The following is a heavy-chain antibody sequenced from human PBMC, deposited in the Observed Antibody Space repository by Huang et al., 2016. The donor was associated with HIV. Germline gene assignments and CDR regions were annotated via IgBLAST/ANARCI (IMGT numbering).Heavy chain of an antibody. Sequence: QVQLVQSRAEGKKPGASVKVSCKVSEYTLTELSIHWVRQPPGKGLEWMGGFDPEIGATIYAQKFQGRVTMTEDTSTETAFMELSGLRPEDTAVYYCATGFDVFFDFWGQGTLVTVSS. D-gene: IGHD3-9*01. CDR1: EYTLTELS. CDR3: ATGFDVFFDF. CDR2: FDPEIGAT. V-gene: IGHV1-24*01. J-gene: IGHJ4*02.